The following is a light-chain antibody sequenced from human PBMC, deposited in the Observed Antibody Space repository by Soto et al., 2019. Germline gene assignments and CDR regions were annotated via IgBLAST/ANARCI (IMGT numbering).Light chain of an antibody. Sequence: DVQMTQSPCTLSVSVVEGVTITFLASQTISICLAWYQQKPGKAPKLLIYNASTLTSGVPARFSGSGSGTDFTLTISSLQPDDFATYYCQHYNSYSEAFGQGTKVDNK. J-gene: IGKJ1*01. CDR2: NAS. CDR1: QTISIC. V-gene: IGKV1-5*03. CDR3: QHYNSYSEA.